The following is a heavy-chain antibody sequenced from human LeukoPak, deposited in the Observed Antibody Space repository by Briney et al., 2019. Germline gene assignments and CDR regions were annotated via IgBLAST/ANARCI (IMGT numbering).Heavy chain of an antibody. J-gene: IGHJ4*02. Sequence: PGRSLRLSCAASGFTFSSYGMHWVRKAPGKGLEWVAVIWYDGSNKYYADSVKGRFTISRDNSKNTLYLQMNSLRAEDTAVYYCARSVGYSYGLRHFDYWGQGTLVTVSS. D-gene: IGHD5-18*01. CDR2: IWYDGSNK. CDR3: ARSVGYSYGLRHFDY. V-gene: IGHV3-33*01. CDR1: GFTFSSYG.